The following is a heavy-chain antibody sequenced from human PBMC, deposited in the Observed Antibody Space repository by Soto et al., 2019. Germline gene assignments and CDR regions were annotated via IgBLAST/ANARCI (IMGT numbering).Heavy chain of an antibody. Sequence: EVQLLESGGGLVQPGGSLRLSCAASGFTFSSYAMSWVRQAPGKGLEWVSAISGSGGSTYYADSVKGRFTISRDNSKNTLYLQMNSLRAEDTAVYYCAKDRWELLGLSHAFDIWCQGTMVTVSS. D-gene: IGHD1-26*01. CDR3: AKDRWELLGLSHAFDI. J-gene: IGHJ3*02. CDR1: GFTFSSYA. CDR2: ISGSGGST. V-gene: IGHV3-23*01.